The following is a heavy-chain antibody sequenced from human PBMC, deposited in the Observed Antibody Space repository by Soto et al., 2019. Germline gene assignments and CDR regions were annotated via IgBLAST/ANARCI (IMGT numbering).Heavy chain of an antibody. CDR2: INAGNGNT. CDR3: ARGTIRFLEWLPNFDY. D-gene: IGHD3-3*01. J-gene: IGHJ4*02. V-gene: IGHV1-3*01. CDR1: GYTFTSYA. Sequence: GASVKVSCKASGYTFTSYAMHWVRQAPGQRLEWMGWINAGNGNTKYSQKFQGRVTITRDTSASTAYMELSSLRSEDTAVYYCARGTIRFLEWLPNFDYWGQGTLVTVSS.